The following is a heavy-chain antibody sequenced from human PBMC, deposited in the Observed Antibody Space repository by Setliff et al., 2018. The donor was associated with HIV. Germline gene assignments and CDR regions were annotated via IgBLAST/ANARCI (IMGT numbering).Heavy chain of an antibody. V-gene: IGHV3-23*01. CDR3: ARASYYYDSSGWVDY. Sequence: GGSLRLSCAATGFTFSNYAMSWVRQAPGKGLEWVSSITGSGDNTFYADSVKGRFTISRDNSRNTLYLQMNSLRAEDTALYYCARASYYYDSSGWVDYWGQGTLVTVSS. CDR1: GFTFSNYA. CDR2: ITGSGDNT. D-gene: IGHD3-22*01. J-gene: IGHJ4*02.